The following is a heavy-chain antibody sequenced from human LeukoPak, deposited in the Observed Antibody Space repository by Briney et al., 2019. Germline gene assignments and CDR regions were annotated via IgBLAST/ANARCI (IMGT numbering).Heavy chain of an antibody. J-gene: IGHJ4*02. CDR2: ISYDGSNK. V-gene: IGHV3-30-3*01. Sequence: GGSLRLSCAASGFTFSSYARHWVRQAQGKGREWVAVISYDGSNKYYADSVKGRFTISRDNSKNTLYLQMNSLRAEDTAVYYCARGKQWLVDYWGQGTLVTVSS. CDR1: GFTFSSYA. CDR3: ARGKQWLVDY. D-gene: IGHD6-19*01.